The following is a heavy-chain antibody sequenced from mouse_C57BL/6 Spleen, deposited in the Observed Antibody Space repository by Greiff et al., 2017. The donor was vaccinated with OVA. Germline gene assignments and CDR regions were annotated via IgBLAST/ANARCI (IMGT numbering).Heavy chain of an antibody. CDR1: GYTFTDYE. Sequence: VQLVESGPELVKPGASVKIPCKASGYTFTDYEMHWVKQTPVHGLEWIGAIDPETGGTAYNQKFKGKAILTADKSSSTAYMELRSLTSEDSAVYYCTRRESYAMDYWGQGTSVTVSS. J-gene: IGHJ4*01. V-gene: IGHV1-15*01. CDR3: TRRESYAMDY. CDR2: IDPETGGT.